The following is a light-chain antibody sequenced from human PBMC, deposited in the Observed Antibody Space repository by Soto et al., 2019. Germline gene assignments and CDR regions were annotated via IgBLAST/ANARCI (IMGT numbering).Light chain of an antibody. CDR1: QSINDW. CDR3: QQYNTYSWT. V-gene: IGKV1-5*03. Sequence: DIQMTQSPSTLSASVGDRVTITCRASQSINDWLAWCQQKPGKAPKVLIYKASNLESGVPSRFSGRGSGTESTLSISSLQPDDFANYYFQQYNTYSWTFGQGTKVEVK. CDR2: KAS. J-gene: IGKJ1*01.